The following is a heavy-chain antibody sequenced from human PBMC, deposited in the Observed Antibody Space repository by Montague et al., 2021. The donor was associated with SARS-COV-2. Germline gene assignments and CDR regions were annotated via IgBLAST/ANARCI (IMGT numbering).Heavy chain of an antibody. CDR3: AKDLVLRAARPDALDV. CDR2: ISSSTNII. D-gene: IGHD6-6*01. V-gene: IGHV3-48*04. Sequence: SLRLSCAASGFTFSSYSVSWVRQAPGKGLEWISYISSSTNIIYYADPVKGRFTISRDNARNSLYLRMNSLRVDDTAVYYCAKDLVLRAARPDALDVWGQGTVVTVSS. J-gene: IGHJ3*01. CDR1: GFTFSSYS.